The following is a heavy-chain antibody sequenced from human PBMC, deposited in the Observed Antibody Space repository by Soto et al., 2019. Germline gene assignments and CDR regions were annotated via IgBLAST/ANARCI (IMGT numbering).Heavy chain of an antibody. D-gene: IGHD6-13*01. CDR2: IIPIFGTA. Sequence: GASVKVSCKASGGTFSSYAISWVRQAPGQGLEWMGGIIPIFGTANYAQKFQGRVTITADESTSTAYMELSSLRSEDTAVYYCERDPPAIASAGREDYWGQGTLVTVSS. V-gene: IGHV1-69*13. CDR1: GGTFSSYA. J-gene: IGHJ4*02. CDR3: ERDPPAIASAGREDY.